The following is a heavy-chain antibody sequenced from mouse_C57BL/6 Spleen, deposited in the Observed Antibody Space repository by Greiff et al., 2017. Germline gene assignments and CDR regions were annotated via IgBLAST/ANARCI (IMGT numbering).Heavy chain of an antibody. Sequence: EVKVVESGGGLVKPGGSLKLSCAASGFTFSSYAMSWVRQTPEKRLEWVATISDGGSYTYYPDNVKGRFTISRDNAKNNLYLQMSHLKSEDTAMYYCARRGNYYGSSYGYFDVWGTGTTVTVSS. CDR3: ARRGNYYGSSYGYFDV. J-gene: IGHJ1*03. CDR2: ISDGGSYT. CDR1: GFTFSSYA. D-gene: IGHD1-1*01. V-gene: IGHV5-4*03.